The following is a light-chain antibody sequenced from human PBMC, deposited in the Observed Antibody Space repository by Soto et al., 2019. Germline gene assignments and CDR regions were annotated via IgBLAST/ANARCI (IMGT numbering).Light chain of an antibody. CDR3: QVWDGSSDHVV. Sequence: SYELAQAPSVSVAPGQTARLTCGGNNIASKSVHWYQQKPGQAPVLVVYDDDERPSGIPARFSGSNSGNTATLTIRRVEAGDEADYYCQVWDGSSDHVVFGGGTKVTVL. CDR1: NIASKS. V-gene: IGLV3-21*02. J-gene: IGLJ3*02. CDR2: DDD.